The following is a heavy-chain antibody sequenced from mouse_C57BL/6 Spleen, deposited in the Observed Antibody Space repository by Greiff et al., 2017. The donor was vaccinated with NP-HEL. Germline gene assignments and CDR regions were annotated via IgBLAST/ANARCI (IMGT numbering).Heavy chain of an antibody. CDR3: TRKGYYYGSSYEGYFDV. D-gene: IGHD1-1*01. V-gene: IGHV1-15*01. CDR2: IDPETGGT. CDR1: GYTFTDYE. Sequence: QVQLQQSGAELVRPGASVTLSCKASGYTFTDYEMHWVKQTPVHGLEWIGAIDPETGGTAYNQKFKGKAILTADKSSSTAYMELRSLTSEDSAVYYCTRKGYYYGSSYEGYFDVWGTGTTVTVSS. J-gene: IGHJ1*03.